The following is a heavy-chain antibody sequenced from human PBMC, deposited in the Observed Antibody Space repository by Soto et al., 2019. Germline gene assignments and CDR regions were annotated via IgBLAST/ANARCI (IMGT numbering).Heavy chain of an antibody. Sequence: QVQLVQSGAEVKKPGSLVKVSCKASGGTFSSYAISWVRQAPGQGLEWMGGIIPIFGTANYAQKFQGRVTITADESTSTAYMELSSLRSEDTAVYYCARGAPCDSSSCNYYYYGMDVWGQGTTVTVSS. CDR1: GGTFSSYA. V-gene: IGHV1-69*01. J-gene: IGHJ6*02. D-gene: IGHD6-13*01. CDR2: IIPIFGTA. CDR3: ARGAPCDSSSCNYYYYGMDV.